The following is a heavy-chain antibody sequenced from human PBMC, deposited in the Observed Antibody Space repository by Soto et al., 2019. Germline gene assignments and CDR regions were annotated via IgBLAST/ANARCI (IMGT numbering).Heavy chain of an antibody. Sequence: SETLSLTCTVSGGSISSSSYYWGWIRQPPGKGLEWIGSIYYSGSTYYNPSLKSRVTISVDTSKNQFSLKLSSVTAADTAVYYCARHGSGSYSDRATFGYWGQGTLVTVSS. CDR3: ARHGSGSYSDRATFGY. D-gene: IGHD3-10*01. V-gene: IGHV4-39*01. CDR1: GGSISSSSYY. CDR2: IYYSGST. J-gene: IGHJ4*02.